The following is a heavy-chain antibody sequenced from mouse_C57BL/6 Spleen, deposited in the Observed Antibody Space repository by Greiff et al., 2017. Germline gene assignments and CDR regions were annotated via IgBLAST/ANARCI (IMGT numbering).Heavy chain of an antibody. CDR2: IYPGDGDT. D-gene: IGHD1-1*01. CDR3: ARRDGSSYVGYFDV. CDR1: GYAFSSYW. J-gene: IGHJ1*03. Sequence: QVQLKESGAELVKPGASVKISRKASGYAFSSYWMNWVKQRPGKGLEWIGQIYPGDGDTNYNGKFKGKATLTADKSSSTAYMQLSSLTSEDSAVYFCARRDGSSYVGYFDVWGTGTTVTVSS. V-gene: IGHV1-80*01.